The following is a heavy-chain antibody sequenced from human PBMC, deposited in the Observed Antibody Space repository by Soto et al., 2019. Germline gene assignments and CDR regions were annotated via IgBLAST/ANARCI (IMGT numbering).Heavy chain of an antibody. J-gene: IGHJ4*02. D-gene: IGHD6-19*01. Sequence: GGSLRLSCAASGFTFSTYAMAWVRQAPGKGLEWVSALSGSGGSTYYADSVKGRFAISRDNSKNTLYLQMNSLRAEDTAVYYCAKGSSAWDIDHWGQGALVTVSS. CDR2: LSGSGGST. V-gene: IGHV3-23*01. CDR3: AKGSSAWDIDH. CDR1: GFTFSTYA.